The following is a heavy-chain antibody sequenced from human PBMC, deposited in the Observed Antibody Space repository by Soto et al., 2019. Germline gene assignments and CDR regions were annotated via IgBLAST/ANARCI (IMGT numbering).Heavy chain of an antibody. Sequence: EVQLVESGEGLVQPGGSLRLSCAASGFTFSSYNIHWIRQAPGKGLEFVSAISRSGDRTYYADSVKGRFTITRDNSKNTVWLQMGSLRAEDMAVYYCARARCSSGQCYYCDYWGLGALVSVSS. CDR3: ARARCSSGQCYYCDY. J-gene: IGHJ4*02. D-gene: IGHD2-15*01. CDR1: GFTFSSYN. V-gene: IGHV3-64*02. CDR2: ISRSGDRT.